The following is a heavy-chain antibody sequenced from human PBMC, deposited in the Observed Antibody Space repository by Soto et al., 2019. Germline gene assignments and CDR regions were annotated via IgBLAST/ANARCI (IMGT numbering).Heavy chain of an antibody. V-gene: IGHV1-69*02. J-gene: IGHJ4*02. CDR2: IIPVLGIT. CDR1: GDTFSTST. Sequence: QVQLVQSGAEVKKPGSSVKVSCKTSGDTFSTSTISWVRHAPGQGLEWMGRIIPVLGITIYAQNLQGRVTISADTSASTVYMELSGLRSEDTAVYYCARAPVDTSMVNLDYWGQGSLVTVSS. D-gene: IGHD5-18*01. CDR3: ARAPVDTSMVNLDY.